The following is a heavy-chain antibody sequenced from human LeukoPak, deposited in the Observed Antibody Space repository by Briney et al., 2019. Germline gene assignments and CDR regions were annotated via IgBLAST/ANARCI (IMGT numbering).Heavy chain of an antibody. CDR1: GFTFSNAW. J-gene: IGHJ4*02. CDR3: TTDSLLDYFDY. Sequence: PGGSLRLSCAASGFTFSNAWMSWVRQAPGKGLEWVGRIKSKTDGGTTDYAAPVKGRFTISRDDSKNTVYLQMNSLKTEDTAVYYCTTDSLLDYFDYWGQGTLVTVSS. CDR2: IKSKTDGGTT. V-gene: IGHV3-15*01. D-gene: IGHD2-15*01.